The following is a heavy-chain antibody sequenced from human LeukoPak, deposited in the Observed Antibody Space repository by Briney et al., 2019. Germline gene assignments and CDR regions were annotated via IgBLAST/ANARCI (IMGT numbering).Heavy chain of an antibody. V-gene: IGHV4-59*08. Sequence: SETLSLTCTVSGGSISSYYWSWIRQPPGKGLEWIGYIYYSGSTNYNPSLKSRVTISVDTFKNQFSLKLSSVTAADTAVYYCARRVRKDGYYYYMDVWGKGTTVTVSS. CDR2: IYYSGST. J-gene: IGHJ6*03. CDR1: GGSISSYY. CDR3: ARRVRKDGYYYYMDV. D-gene: IGHD1-14*01.